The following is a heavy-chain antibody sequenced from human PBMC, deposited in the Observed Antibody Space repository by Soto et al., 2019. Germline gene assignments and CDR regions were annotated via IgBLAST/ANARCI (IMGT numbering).Heavy chain of an antibody. CDR2: FDPEDGET. V-gene: IGHV1-24*01. J-gene: IGHJ5*02. CDR3: ATGVSHSSGWYGDMYNWFDP. Sequence: ASVKVSCKVSGYTLTELSMHWVRQAPGKGLEWMEGFDPEDGETIYAQKFQGRVTMTEDTSTDTAYMELSSLRSEDTAVYYCATGVSHSSGWYGDMYNWFDPWGQGTLVTVSS. CDR1: GYTLTELS. D-gene: IGHD6-19*01.